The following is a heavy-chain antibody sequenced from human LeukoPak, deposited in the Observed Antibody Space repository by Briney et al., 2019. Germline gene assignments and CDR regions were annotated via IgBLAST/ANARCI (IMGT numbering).Heavy chain of an antibody. CDR3: AKDISGATAALDY. CDR1: GFTFDIYG. V-gene: IGHV3-48*04. J-gene: IGHJ4*02. D-gene: IGHD1-26*01. CDR2: ISSGSSPK. Sequence: GGSLRLSCAASGFTFDIYGMNWIRQAPGKGLEWVSHISSGSSPKYYADSVRGRFTISRDNAKNSLYLQMNSLRAEDTALYYCAKDISGATAALDYWGQGTLVTVSS.